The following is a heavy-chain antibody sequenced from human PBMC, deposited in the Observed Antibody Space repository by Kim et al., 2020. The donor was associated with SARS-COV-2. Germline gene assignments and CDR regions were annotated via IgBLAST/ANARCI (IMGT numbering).Heavy chain of an antibody. J-gene: IGHJ6*02. CDR1: GGSINNFC. Sequence: SETLSLTCTVSGGSINNFCWNWIRQPPGKGLEWIGCICYTGNTNYTPSLQSRVAISLDTFKAQFSLKVGSVTAADTAVYFCARQGYSDWTKYYYGMDVWGQGTTVTVSS. CDR2: ICYTGNT. CDR3: ARQGYSDWTKYYYGMDV. D-gene: IGHD4-17*01. V-gene: IGHV4-59*13.